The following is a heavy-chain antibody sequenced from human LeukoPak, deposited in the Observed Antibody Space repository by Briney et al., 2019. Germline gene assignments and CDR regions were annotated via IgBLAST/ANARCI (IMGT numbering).Heavy chain of an antibody. V-gene: IGHV1-8*01. Sequence: ASVKVSCKASGYTSTSYDINWVRQATGQGLEWMGWMNPNSGNTGYAQKFQGRVTMTKNTSITTAYMELSSLRSEDTAVYYCARALSWTTDSYYYMDVWGKGTTVTVS. CDR2: MNPNSGNT. CDR3: ARALSWTTDSYYYMDV. D-gene: IGHD3/OR15-3a*01. J-gene: IGHJ6*03. CDR1: GYTSTSYD.